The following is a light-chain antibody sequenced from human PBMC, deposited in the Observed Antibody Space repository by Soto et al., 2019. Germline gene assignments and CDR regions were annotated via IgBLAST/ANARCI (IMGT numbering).Light chain of an antibody. CDR3: QQRSNWPLT. V-gene: IGKV3-15*01. Sequence: EIVMTQSPATLSVSPGERATLSCRASQSVSSNLAWYQQKPGQAPRLLIYGASTRATGIPARFSGSGSGTEFTLTISSLQSEDFAVYYCQQRSNWPLTFGGGTRWIS. J-gene: IGKJ4*01. CDR2: GAS. CDR1: QSVSSN.